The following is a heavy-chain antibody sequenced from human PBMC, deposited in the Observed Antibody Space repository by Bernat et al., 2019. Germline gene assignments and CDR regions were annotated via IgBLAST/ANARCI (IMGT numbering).Heavy chain of an antibody. Sequence: EVELLESGGGLVQPGGSLRLSCAASGFTFSSYALSWVRQAPGKGLEWVSVISTSGDSTYYADAVKGRFTISRDNSKNTLYLQMNILRAEDTAVYFCAKEVYYMDVWGKGTTVTVSS. J-gene: IGHJ6*03. CDR1: GFTFSSYA. CDR2: ISTSGDST. V-gene: IGHV3-23*01. CDR3: AKEVYYMDV.